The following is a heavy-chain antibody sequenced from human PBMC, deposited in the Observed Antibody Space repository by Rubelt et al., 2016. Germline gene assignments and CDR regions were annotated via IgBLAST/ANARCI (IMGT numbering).Heavy chain of an antibody. J-gene: IGHJ4*02. Sequence: MTWVRQAPGKGLGWVSVIDTDGGTYFEHSVEGGFTISQDRSKNTLYLQRNRLRVEDTAVYYCARETAPYGGNSLGIDYWGKGTLVTVSS. V-gene: IGHV3-53*01. CDR3: ARETAPYGGNSLGIDY. D-gene: IGHD4-23*01. CDR2: IDTDGGT.